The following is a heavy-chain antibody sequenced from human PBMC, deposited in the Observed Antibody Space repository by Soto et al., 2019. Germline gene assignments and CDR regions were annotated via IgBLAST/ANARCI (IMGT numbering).Heavy chain of an antibody. CDR3: ARVGGIIWFDP. Sequence: SETLSLTCTVSGGSISSGGYYWSWIRQHPGKGLEWIGYIYYSGSTYYNPSLKSRVTISVDTSKNQFSLKLSSVTAADTAVYNCARVGGIIWFDPWGQGTLVTVSP. CDR2: IYYSGST. D-gene: IGHD1-20*01. CDR1: GGSISSGGYY. J-gene: IGHJ5*02. V-gene: IGHV4-31*03.